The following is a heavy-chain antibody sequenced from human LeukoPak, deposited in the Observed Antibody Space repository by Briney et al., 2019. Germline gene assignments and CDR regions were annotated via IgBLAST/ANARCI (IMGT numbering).Heavy chain of an antibody. CDR3: ARHRTSSGGTCIYDAVDI. CDR1: GFTFSNYC. D-gene: IGHD2-15*01. Sequence: GGSLRLSCAASGFTFSNYCMYCVRQTPGKGLVWVSRINSDGTTTNFADSVKGRFTISRDNAKNTVYLQMNSLRAEDTAVYYCARHRTSSGGTCIYDAVDIWGQGTMVTVSS. J-gene: IGHJ3*02. CDR2: INSDGTTT. V-gene: IGHV3-74*01.